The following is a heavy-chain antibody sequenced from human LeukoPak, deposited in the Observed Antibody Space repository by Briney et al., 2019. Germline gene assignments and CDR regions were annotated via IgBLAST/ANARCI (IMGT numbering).Heavy chain of an antibody. CDR3: ARVVVFGVVSSDYYYYYMDV. CDR2: IYYSGST. D-gene: IGHD3-3*01. CDR1: GGSISSYF. J-gene: IGHJ6*03. V-gene: IGHV4-59*08. Sequence: KPSETLSLTCTVSGGSISSYFWNWIRQPPGKGLECIGYIYYSGSTNYNPSLKSRVTISIDTSKNQFSLKLSSVTAADTAVYYCARVVVFGVVSSDYYYYYMDVWGKGTTVTVSS.